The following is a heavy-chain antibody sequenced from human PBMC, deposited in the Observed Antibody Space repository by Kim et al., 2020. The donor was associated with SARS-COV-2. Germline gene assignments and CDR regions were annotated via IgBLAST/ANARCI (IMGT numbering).Heavy chain of an antibody. CDR2: IIPIFGTA. J-gene: IGHJ3*02. Sequence: SVKVSCKASGGTFSSYAISWVRQAPGQGLEWMGGIIPIFGTANYAQKFQGRVTITADESTSTAYMELSSLRSEDTAVYYCARDLPQYGSVWSGGPPDPLGAFDIWGQGTMVTVSS. D-gene: IGHD3-10*01. CDR3: ARDLPQYGSVWSGGPPDPLGAFDI. CDR1: GGTFSSYA. V-gene: IGHV1-69*13.